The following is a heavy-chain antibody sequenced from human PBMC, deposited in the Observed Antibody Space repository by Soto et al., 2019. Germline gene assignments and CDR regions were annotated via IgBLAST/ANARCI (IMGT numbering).Heavy chain of an antibody. Sequence: PSETLSLTCTVSGGSIISGDYYWSWIRKPPGKGLEWIGYIYYSGSTYYNPSLKSRVTISVDTSKNQFSLKLSSVTAADTAVYYCARDVALAAAGDYGMDVWGQGTTVTVSS. CDR1: GGSIISGDYY. CDR3: ARDVALAAAGDYGMDV. J-gene: IGHJ6*02. CDR2: IYYSGST. V-gene: IGHV4-30-4*01. D-gene: IGHD6-13*01.